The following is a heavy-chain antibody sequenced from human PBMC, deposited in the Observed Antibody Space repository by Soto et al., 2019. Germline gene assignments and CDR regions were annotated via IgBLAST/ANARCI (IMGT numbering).Heavy chain of an antibody. CDR3: ARSRFWRGSTGHSYYYRLDV. CDR2: SNPSGTS. D-gene: IGHD3-3*01. V-gene: IGHV4-34*01. Sequence: PSETLSLTCAVYRGSISGYYWSWIRQPPGKGLEWIGESNPSGTSNYKSSLESRVTISVDMSKNQFSLKLTSVTAADTAIYYCARSRFWRGSTGHSYYYRLDVWGQGTAVTVSS. CDR1: RGSISGYY. J-gene: IGHJ6*02.